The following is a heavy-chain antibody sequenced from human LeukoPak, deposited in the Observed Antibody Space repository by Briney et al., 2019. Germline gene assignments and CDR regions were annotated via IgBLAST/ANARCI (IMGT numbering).Heavy chain of an antibody. D-gene: IGHD3-22*01. CDR1: GGSISSYF. CDR3: AREVSRGRSGYQIDC. CDR2: IDYSAYT. V-gene: IGHV4-59*01. J-gene: IGHJ4*02. Sequence: SETLSLTCTVSGGSISSYFWTWIRQPPGKGLEWIGYIDYSAYTKYNPSLKSRVTISVDTSKNQFSLSLSSLTAADTAVYYCAREVSRGRSGYQIDCWGPGTLVTVSS.